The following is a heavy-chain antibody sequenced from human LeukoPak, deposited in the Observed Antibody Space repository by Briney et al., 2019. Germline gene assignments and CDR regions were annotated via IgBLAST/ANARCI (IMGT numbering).Heavy chain of an antibody. CDR2: IYYSGST. J-gene: IGHJ4*02. Sequence: PSETLSLTCTVPGGSISSSGYYWGWIRQPPGKGLEWIGNIYYSGSTYYNASLKSRGTISVDTSKNQFSLKLNSVTAADTAVYFCARQVVAVAGTGYFDYWGQGTLVIVSS. CDR3: ARQVVAVAGTGYFDY. CDR1: GGSISSSGYY. V-gene: IGHV4-39*01. D-gene: IGHD6-19*01.